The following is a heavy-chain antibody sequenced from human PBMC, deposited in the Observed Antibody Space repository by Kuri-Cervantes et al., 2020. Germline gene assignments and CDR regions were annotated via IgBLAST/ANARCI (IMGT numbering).Heavy chain of an antibody. D-gene: IGHD6-19*01. Sequence: GGSLRLSCAASGFTFNTFGLNWVRQAPGRGLEWVSSISGSSKHIYYADSIRGRFTISRDNVRKSVYLQMNRLRVEDTAVYYCAAWGWMSAFDIWGQGTMVTVSS. CDR3: AAWGWMSAFDI. CDR1: GFTFNTFG. V-gene: IGHV3-21*04. CDR2: ISGSSKHI. J-gene: IGHJ3*02.